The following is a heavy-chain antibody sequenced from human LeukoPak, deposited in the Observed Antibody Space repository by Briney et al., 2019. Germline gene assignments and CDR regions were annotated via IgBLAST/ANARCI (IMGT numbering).Heavy chain of an antibody. CDR1: GFPFRDYT. Sequence: GSRRLSCAASGFPFRDYTMNWVRQAPGKGLEWVSAISKSGTYIKYADSVKGRFTVSRDNAKNSLFLQMNSLRVEDTAVYYCAREVVIVVEPAANTIDYWGQGTRVTVSS. J-gene: IGHJ4*02. V-gene: IGHV3-21*01. D-gene: IGHD2-2*01. CDR2: ISKSGTYI. CDR3: AREVVIVVEPAANTIDY.